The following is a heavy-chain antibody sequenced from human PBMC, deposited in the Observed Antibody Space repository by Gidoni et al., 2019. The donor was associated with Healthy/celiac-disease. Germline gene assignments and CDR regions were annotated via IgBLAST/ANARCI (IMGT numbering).Heavy chain of an antibody. CDR1: GCTLSSYD. Sequence: EVQLVVSGGGLGQRGGSLSPSRPASGCTLSSYDMHWVRQAAGKGLGWGSAIGSAGDTYYPGSVKGGFTISRENAKNSLYLQMNSLRAGDTAVYYCAIGDSRILDVWGKGTTVTVSS. CDR3: AIGDSRILDV. J-gene: IGHJ6*04. D-gene: IGHD2-15*01. CDR2: IGSAGDT. V-gene: IGHV3-13*01.